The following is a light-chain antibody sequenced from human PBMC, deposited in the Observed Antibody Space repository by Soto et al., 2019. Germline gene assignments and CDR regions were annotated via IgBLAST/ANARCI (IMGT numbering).Light chain of an antibody. CDR3: QQYGSSRT. CDR2: GAS. J-gene: IGKJ1*01. CDR1: QSVSSSY. Sequence: EIVLTQSPGTLSLSPGERATLSCRASQSVSSSYLAWYQQKPGQATRLLIYGASSRATGIPDRFSASGSGTDFTLTISRLEPEDFAVYYCQQYGSSRTFGQGTKVEIK. V-gene: IGKV3-20*01.